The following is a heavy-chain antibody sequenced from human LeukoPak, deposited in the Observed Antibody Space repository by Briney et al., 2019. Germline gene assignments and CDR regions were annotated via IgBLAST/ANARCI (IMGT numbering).Heavy chain of an antibody. V-gene: IGHV4-34*01. CDR2: INHSGST. CDR3: ARGRLRVTTFGPYNWFDP. Sequence: PSETLSLTCAVYGGSFSGYYWSWIRQPPGKGLEWIGEINHSGSTNYNPSLKSRVTISVDTSKNQFSLKLSSVTAADTPVYYCARGRLRVTTFGPYNWFDPWGQGTLVTVSS. CDR1: GGSFSGYY. D-gene: IGHD3-3*01. J-gene: IGHJ5*02.